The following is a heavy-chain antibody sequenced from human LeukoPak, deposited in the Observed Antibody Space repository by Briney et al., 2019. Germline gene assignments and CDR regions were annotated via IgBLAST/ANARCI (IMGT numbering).Heavy chain of an antibody. V-gene: IGHV3-53*01. CDR1: GFTVSSNY. Sequence: GGSLRLSCAVSGFTVSSNYMSWVRQAPGKGLEWVAVIYDGGSTDYAESVKGRFTISRDNSKNTLYLQMNSLRAEDTAVYYCARDWGYCSSTSCHVFDYWGQGTLVTVSS. D-gene: IGHD2-2*01. J-gene: IGHJ4*02. CDR3: ARDWGYCSSTSCHVFDY. CDR2: IYDGGST.